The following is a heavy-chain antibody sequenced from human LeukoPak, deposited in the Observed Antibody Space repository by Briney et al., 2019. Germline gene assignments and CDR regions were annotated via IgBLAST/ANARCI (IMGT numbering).Heavy chain of an antibody. D-gene: IGHD3-9*01. CDR2: IYYSGST. J-gene: IGHJ4*02. V-gene: IGHV4-59*08. CDR1: GGSISSYY. Sequence: SETLSLTCTVSGGSISSYYWSWIRQPPGKGLEWIGYIYYSGSTNYNPSLKSRVTISVDTSKNQFSLKLSSVTAADTAVYYCARQGGYYDILGMDRSYFDYWGQGTLVTVSS. CDR3: ARQGGYYDILGMDRSYFDY.